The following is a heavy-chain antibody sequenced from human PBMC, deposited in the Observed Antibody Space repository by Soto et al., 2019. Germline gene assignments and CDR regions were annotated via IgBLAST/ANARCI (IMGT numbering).Heavy chain of an antibody. J-gene: IGHJ6*02. CDR1: GYTFITYF. CDR3: ARVNGGSYFVRYYYYGMDV. D-gene: IGHD1-26*01. V-gene: IGHV1-69*13. CDR2: INPIFGTT. Sequence: GSSVKVSCKASGYTFITYFMHWVRQAPGQGLEWMGVINPIFGTTTYAQKFQDRVTITADESTSTAYMELSSLRSEDTAVYYCARVNGGSYFVRYYYYGMDVWGQGTTVTVSS.